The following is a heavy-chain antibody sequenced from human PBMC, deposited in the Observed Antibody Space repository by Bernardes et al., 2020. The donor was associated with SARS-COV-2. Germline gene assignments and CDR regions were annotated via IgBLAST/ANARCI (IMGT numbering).Heavy chain of an antibody. CDR3: ARPIRAYTYGPFDY. J-gene: IGHJ4*02. Sequence: GGSLRLSCAASGFTFNTYAMGWVRQDPGKGLEWVSGVSDSGRSTYYADSVKGRFTISRDNSKNTVYLQMNSLRAEDTALYYCARPIRAYTYGPFDYWGQGTLVTVSS. D-gene: IGHD5-18*01. V-gene: IGHV3-23*01. CDR2: VSDSGRST. CDR1: GFTFNTYA.